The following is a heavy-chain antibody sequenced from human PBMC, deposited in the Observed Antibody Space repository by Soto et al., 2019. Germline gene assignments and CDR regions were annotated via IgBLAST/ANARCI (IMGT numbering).Heavy chain of an antibody. CDR1: GFSFSSDW. CDR2: IMPDGSEK. Sequence: PGGSLILSWAAPGFSFSSDWLSWVRQAPGKGLEWVANIMPDGSEKYHVDSVKGRFTISRDNAKNSLYLQMNSLRGEDTAVYYCARDVGSGWFENWGQGTLVTVSS. D-gene: IGHD6-19*01. V-gene: IGHV3-7*05. J-gene: IGHJ4*02. CDR3: ARDVGSGWFEN.